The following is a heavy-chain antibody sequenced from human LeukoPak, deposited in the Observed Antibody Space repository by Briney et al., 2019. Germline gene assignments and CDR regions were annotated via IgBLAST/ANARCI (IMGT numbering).Heavy chain of an antibody. CDR3: ARDVGGAPLDY. CDR1: RGSIISYY. Sequence: PSETLSLTCTVSRGSIISYYWSWIRQPPGRGLEWIGYIYYSGSTNYNPSLKSRVTISVDTSKNQFSLKLSSVTAADTAVYYCARDVGGAPLDYWGQGTLVTVSS. CDR2: IYYSGST. V-gene: IGHV4-59*12. J-gene: IGHJ4*02. D-gene: IGHD3-16*01.